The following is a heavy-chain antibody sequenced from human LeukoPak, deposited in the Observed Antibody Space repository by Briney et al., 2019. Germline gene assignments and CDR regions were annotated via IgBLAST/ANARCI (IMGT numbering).Heavy chain of an antibody. J-gene: IGHJ4*02. CDR1: GFTFSSYW. CDR2: IKQDGGEK. D-gene: IGHD1-26*01. CDR3: ASEVGATSEGVF. Sequence: GGSLRLSCAASGFTFSSYWMSWVRQAPGKGLEWVANIKQDGGEKYYVVSVEGRFTISRDNAKNSLYLQMNSLRVEDMAVYYCASEVGATSEGVFWGQGTLVTVSS. V-gene: IGHV3-7*01.